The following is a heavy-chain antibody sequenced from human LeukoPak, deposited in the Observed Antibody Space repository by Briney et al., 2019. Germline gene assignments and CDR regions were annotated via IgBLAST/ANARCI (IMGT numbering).Heavy chain of an antibody. D-gene: IGHD2-2*01. V-gene: IGHV4-61*02. Sequence: PSETLSLTCTVSGGSISSGSYYWSWIRQPAGKGLEWIGRIYTSGSTHYNPSLKSRVTISVDTSKNQFSLKLSSVTAADTAVYYCAREYASGYFDYWGQGTLVTVSS. J-gene: IGHJ4*02. CDR3: AREYASGYFDY. CDR2: IYTSGST. CDR1: GGSISSGSYY.